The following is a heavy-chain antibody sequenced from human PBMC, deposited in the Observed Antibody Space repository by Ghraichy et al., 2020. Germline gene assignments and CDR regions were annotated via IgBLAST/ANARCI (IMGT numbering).Heavy chain of an antibody. J-gene: IGHJ6*02. CDR1: GYTFTSYG. CDR3: ASSTYYDILTGYYPYYYDGMDV. V-gene: IGHV1-18*01. Sequence: ASVKVSCKASGYTFTSYGISWVRQAPGQGLEWMGWISAYNGNTNYAQKLQGRVTMTTDTSTSTAYMELRSLRSDDTAVYYCASSTYYDILTGYYPYYYDGMDVWGQGTTVTVSS. CDR2: ISAYNGNT. D-gene: IGHD3-9*01.